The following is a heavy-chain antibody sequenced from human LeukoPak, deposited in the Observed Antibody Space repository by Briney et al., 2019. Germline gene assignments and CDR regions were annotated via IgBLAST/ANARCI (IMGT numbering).Heavy chain of an antibody. Sequence: SETLSLTCAVSGGSISSSNWWSWVRQPPGKGLEWIGEVYHSGSTNYNPSLKSRVTISVDKSKNQFSLKLSSVTAADTAVYYCARDTAPLQNFDYWGQGTLVTVSS. J-gene: IGHJ4*02. CDR1: GGSISSSNW. V-gene: IGHV4-4*02. CDR3: ARDTAPLQNFDY. CDR2: VYHSGST.